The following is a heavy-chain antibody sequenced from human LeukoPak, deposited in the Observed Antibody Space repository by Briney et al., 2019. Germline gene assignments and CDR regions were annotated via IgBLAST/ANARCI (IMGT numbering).Heavy chain of an antibody. CDR3: ARGAYVGDYFDY. J-gene: IGHJ4*02. V-gene: IGHV3-13*01. D-gene: IGHD2-21*01. CDR1: GFTFSSYD. Sequence: GGSLRLSCAASGFTFSSYDMHWVRQATGKGLEWVSAIGTAGDTYYPGSVKGRFTISRENAKNSLYLQMNSLRAGATAVYYCARGAYVGDYFDYWGQGTLVTVSS. CDR2: IGTAGDT.